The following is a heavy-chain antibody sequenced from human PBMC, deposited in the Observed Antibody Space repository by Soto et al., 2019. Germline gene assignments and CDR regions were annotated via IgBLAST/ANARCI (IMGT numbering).Heavy chain of an antibody. D-gene: IGHD6-19*01. CDR2: INHSGST. Sequence: LSLTCAVYGGSFSGYYWSWIRQPPGKGLEWIGEINHSGSTNYNPSLKSRVTISVDTSKNQFSLKLSSVTAADTAVYYCARCRAPGIAMAGRRGWFDPWGQGTLVTVSS. CDR1: GGSFSGYY. CDR3: ARCRAPGIAMAGRRGWFDP. J-gene: IGHJ5*02. V-gene: IGHV4-34*01.